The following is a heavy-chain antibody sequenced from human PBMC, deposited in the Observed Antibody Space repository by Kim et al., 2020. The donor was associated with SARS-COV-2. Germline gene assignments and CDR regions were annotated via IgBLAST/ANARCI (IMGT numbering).Heavy chain of an antibody. D-gene: IGHD2-8*01. V-gene: IGHV3-23*01. J-gene: IGHJ4*02. CDR2: DSGGRT. CDR3: FHLPGV. Sequence: DSGGRTYNADPVKGRSTISRDNSKNTLYLQMNSLRAEDTAVYRCFHLPGVWGQGTLVTVSS.